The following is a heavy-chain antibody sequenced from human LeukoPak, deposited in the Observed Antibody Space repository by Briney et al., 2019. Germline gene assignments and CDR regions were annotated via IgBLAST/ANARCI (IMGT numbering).Heavy chain of an antibody. CDR2: IYYSGST. D-gene: IGHD1-26*01. Sequence: SETLSLTCTVSGGSISSYYWSWIRQPPGKGLEWIGYIYYSGSTNYNPSLKSRVTISVDTSKNQFSLKLSSVTAADTAVYYCAREGYSGSYQIFDYWGQGTLVTVSS. V-gene: IGHV4-59*01. J-gene: IGHJ4*02. CDR3: AREGYSGSYQIFDY. CDR1: GGSISSYY.